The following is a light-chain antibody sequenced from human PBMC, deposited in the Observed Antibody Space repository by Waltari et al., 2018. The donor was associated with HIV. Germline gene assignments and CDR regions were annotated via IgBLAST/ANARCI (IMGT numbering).Light chain of an antibody. J-gene: IGLJ2*01. Sequence: QSALTQPPSASGSLGQSVTISCTGSSSDIGAYDYVSWFQQPPHSAPTLSLYEVTRRPSTVFVRFSGSRSGYTAFLTVAGLQPDDEATYFCSSYGDSLRVLFGGGTNVTVL. CDR1: SSDIGAYDY. CDR2: EVT. V-gene: IGLV2-8*01. CDR3: SSYGDSLRVL.